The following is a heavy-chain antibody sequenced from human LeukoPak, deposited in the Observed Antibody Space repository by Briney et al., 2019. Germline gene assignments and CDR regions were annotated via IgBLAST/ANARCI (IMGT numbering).Heavy chain of an antibody. Sequence: GGSLSLSCAASGFTFSTYAMNWVRQAPGKGLEWVSSISKSSDYIKYADSVRGRFTISRDNAENSLYLQMNSLRAEDTAVYYCARHLEKDFWTGIYKDYYYYYMDVWGKGTTVTVSS. D-gene: IGHD3/OR15-3a*01. CDR3: ARHLEKDFWTGIYKDYYYYYMDV. CDR2: ISKSSDYI. V-gene: IGHV3-21*01. CDR1: GFTFSTYA. J-gene: IGHJ6*03.